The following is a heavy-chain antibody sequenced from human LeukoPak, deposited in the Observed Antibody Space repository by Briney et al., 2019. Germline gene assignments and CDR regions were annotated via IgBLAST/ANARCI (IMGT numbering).Heavy chain of an antibody. J-gene: IGHJ3*01. V-gene: IGHV3-7*01. CDR1: HFTLRSYY. CDR3: ARYYFGGYSEGTFDL. Sequence: RGARLLPCSSPHFTLRSYYMSWAGPAPGKGLEGVAKIKQEGSEKYYVDSVKGRFTISRDNAKNSLYLEMNSLRVEDTAVYYCARYYFGGYSEGTFDLWGQGTMVIVSS. CDR2: IKQEGSEK. D-gene: IGHD4-23*01.